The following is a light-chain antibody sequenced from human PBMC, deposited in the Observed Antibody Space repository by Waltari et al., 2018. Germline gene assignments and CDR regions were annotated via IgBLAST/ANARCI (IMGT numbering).Light chain of an antibody. V-gene: IGLV2-8*01. CDR1: SSDVGGYNY. J-gene: IGLJ3*02. CDR2: EVS. Sequence: QSALTQPPSASGSPGQSVTISCTGTSSDVGGYNYVSWHQQHPGKAPKVMIYEVSKRPSWVPDRFSGCKSGNTASLTVSGLQAEDEADYYCSSYAGSNNLVFGGGTKLTVL. CDR3: SSYAGSNNLV.